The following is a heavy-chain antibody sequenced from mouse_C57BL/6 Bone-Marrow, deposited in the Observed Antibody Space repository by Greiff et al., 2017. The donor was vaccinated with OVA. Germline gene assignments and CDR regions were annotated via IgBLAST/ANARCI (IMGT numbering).Heavy chain of an antibody. Sequence: QVQLQQSGAELVMPGASVKLSCKASGYTFTSYWMHWVKQRPGQGLEWIGEIDPSDSYTNYNQKFKGKSTLTVDKSSSTAYMQLSSLTSEDSAVYYCARLDEGDASDYWGQGTSVTVSS. CDR1: GYTFTSYW. CDR2: IDPSDSYT. V-gene: IGHV1-69*01. CDR3: ARLDEGDASDY. J-gene: IGHJ4*01.